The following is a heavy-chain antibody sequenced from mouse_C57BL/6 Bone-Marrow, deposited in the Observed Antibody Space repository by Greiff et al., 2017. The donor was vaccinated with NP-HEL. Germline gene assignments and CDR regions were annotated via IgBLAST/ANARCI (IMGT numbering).Heavy chain of an antibody. J-gene: IGHJ4*01. D-gene: IGHD2-4*01. CDR2: INSDGGST. V-gene: IGHV5-2*01. CDR1: EYEFPSHD. CDR3: ARAITTDPYAMDY. Sequence: EVKVVESGGGLVQPGESLKLSCESNEYEFPSHDMSWVRKTPEKRLELVAAINSDGGSTYYPDTMERRFIISRDNTKTTLYLQMSSLRSEDTALYYCARAITTDPYAMDYWGQGTSVTVSS.